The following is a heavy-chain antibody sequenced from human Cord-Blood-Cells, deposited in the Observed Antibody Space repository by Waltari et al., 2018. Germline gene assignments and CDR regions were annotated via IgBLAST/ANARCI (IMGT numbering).Heavy chain of an antibody. J-gene: IGHJ4*02. CDR2: ISGSGGST. Sequence: EVQLLEFGGGLVQPGGSLRLSCAASGFTFSIYAMSWVRPAPGKGLEWVSAISGSGGSTYYADSVKGRFTISRDNSKNTLYLQMNSLRAEDTAVYYCAKDRGSSTSCFDYWGQGTLVTVSS. D-gene: IGHD2-2*01. V-gene: IGHV3-23*01. CDR1: GFTFSIYA. CDR3: AKDRGSSTSCFDY.